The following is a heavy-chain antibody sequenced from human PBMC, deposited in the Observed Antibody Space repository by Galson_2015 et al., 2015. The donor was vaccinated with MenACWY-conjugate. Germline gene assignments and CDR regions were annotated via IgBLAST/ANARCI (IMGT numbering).Heavy chain of an antibody. CDR2: ISGSGGST. D-gene: IGHD3-10*01. CDR1: GFTFSRYA. J-gene: IGHJ4*02. Sequence: SLRLSCAASGFTFSRYAMTWVRQAPGKGLEWVSAISGSGGSTFYADSVKGRFTISRDSSKNTVYLRMNSLRAEDTALYYCAKNEGASTYGAGTPFANWGRGPLVTVS. CDR3: AKNEGASTYGAGTPFAN. V-gene: IGHV3-23*01.